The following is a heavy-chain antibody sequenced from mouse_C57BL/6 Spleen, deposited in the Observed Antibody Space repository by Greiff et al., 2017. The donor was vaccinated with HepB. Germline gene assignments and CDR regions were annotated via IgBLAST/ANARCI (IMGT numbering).Heavy chain of an antibody. CDR3: ARAWLRRGDYYLYY. CDR2: LLPGSGST. V-gene: IGHV1-9*01. CDR1: GYTFTGYW. Sequence: VQLQQSGAELMKPGASVKLSCKATGYTFTGYWIEWVKQRPGHGLEWIGELLPGSGSTNYNEKFKGKDTFTADTSSNTSYNQLSSLTTEVSAIYDWARAWLRRGDYYLYYWGQSTTITVSS. J-gene: IGHJ2*01. D-gene: IGHD2-2*01.